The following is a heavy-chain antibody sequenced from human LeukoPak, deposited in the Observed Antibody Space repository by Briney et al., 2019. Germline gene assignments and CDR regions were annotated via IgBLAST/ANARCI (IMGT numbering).Heavy chain of an antibody. D-gene: IGHD6-19*01. CDR3: ARHKGLYSSGWYDY. V-gene: IGHV5-10-1*01. CDR1: GYSFTNYW. J-gene: IGHJ4*02. Sequence: GESLKISCKGSGYSFTNYWISWVRQMPGKGLEWMGKIDPTESYSNYSPSFQGHVTISADKSIRTAYLQWSSLKASDTAMYYCARHKGLYSSGWYDYWGQGTLATVSS. CDR2: IDPTESYS.